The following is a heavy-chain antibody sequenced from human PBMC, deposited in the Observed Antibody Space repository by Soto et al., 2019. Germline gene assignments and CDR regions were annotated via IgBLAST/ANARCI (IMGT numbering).Heavy chain of an antibody. CDR2: INHSGST. CDR3: ARGRFLEWLFQLDY. V-gene: IGHV4-34*01. J-gene: IGHJ4*02. CDR1: GGSFSGYY. D-gene: IGHD3-3*01. Sequence: SETLSLTCAVYGGSFSGYYWSWIRQPPGKGLEWIGEINHSGSTNYNPSLKSRVTISVDTSKNQFSLKLSSVTAADTAVYYCARGRFLEWLFQLDYWGQGTRGTVSS.